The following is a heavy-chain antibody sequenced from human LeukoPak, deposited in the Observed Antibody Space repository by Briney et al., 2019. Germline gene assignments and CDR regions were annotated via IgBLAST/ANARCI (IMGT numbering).Heavy chain of an antibody. D-gene: IGHD6-13*01. CDR2: IKQDGSEK. CDR1: GFTFSSYW. J-gene: IGHJ6*03. CDR3: AGVGYSSSWSYYYYYMDV. Sequence: GGSLRLSCAASGFTFSSYWMSWVRQAPGKGLEWVANIKQDGSEKYYVDSVKGRFTISRDNAKNSLYLQMNSLRAEDTAVYYCAGVGYSSSWSYYYYYMDVWGKGTTVTVSS. V-gene: IGHV3-7*01.